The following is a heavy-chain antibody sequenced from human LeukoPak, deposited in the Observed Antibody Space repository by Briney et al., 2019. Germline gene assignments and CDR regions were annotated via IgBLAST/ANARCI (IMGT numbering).Heavy chain of an antibody. D-gene: IGHD1-26*01. V-gene: IGHV4/OR15-8*02. Sequence: SETLSLTCGVSGGSISGTNWWSWVRRPPGQGLEWIGEISLAGQTNYNPSLNGRVTMSLDKSSNQLSLHLTSVTAADTATHFCSRESGPFCPFGYWGQGTLVIVSS. CDR2: ISLAGQT. CDR1: GGSISGTNW. J-gene: IGHJ4*02. CDR3: SRESGPFCPFGY.